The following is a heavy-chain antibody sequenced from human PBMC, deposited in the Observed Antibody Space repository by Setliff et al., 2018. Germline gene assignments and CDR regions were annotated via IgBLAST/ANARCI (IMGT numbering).Heavy chain of an antibody. J-gene: IGHJ4*02. CDR1: DYAFVSYG. Sequence: ASVKVSCKASDYAFVSYGLSWMRQAPGQGLEWLGWISAYTGKADYAHNFQDRLTMTTDTSTNTAYMELRSLSSDDTAVYFCARAPRLEWILPTFDYWGQGTPVTVSS. CDR2: ISAYTGKA. D-gene: IGHD3-3*01. V-gene: IGHV1-18*01. CDR3: ARAPRLEWILPTFDY.